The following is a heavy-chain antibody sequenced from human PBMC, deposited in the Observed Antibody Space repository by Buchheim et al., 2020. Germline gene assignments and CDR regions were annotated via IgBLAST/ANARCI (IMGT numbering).Heavy chain of an antibody. CDR2: ISGSGAGT. CDR3: AKSRQVIYYYYGMDV. J-gene: IGHJ6*02. V-gene: IGHV3-23*01. CDR1: GFTFSSYP. Sequence: EVQLLESGGGLVQPGGSPRLSCAASGFTFSSYPMSWVRQAPGKGLEWVSAISGSGAGTSYADSVKGRFILSRDNSKNTLFLQMNSLRAEDTAIYYCAKSRQVIYYYYGMDVWGQGTT.